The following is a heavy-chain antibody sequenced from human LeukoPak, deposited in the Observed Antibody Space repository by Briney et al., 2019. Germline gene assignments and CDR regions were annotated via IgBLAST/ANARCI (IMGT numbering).Heavy chain of an antibody. D-gene: IGHD3-3*01. Sequence: ASVKVSCKXSGYTFTGYYMHWVRQAPGQGLEWMGWINPNSGGTNYAQKFQGRVTMTRDTSISTAYMELSRLRSDDTAVYYCARRQYYDFWSGYRYYFDYWGQGTLVTVSS. CDR3: ARRQYYDFWSGYRYYFDY. CDR2: INPNSGGT. J-gene: IGHJ4*02. CDR1: GYTFTGYY. V-gene: IGHV1-2*02.